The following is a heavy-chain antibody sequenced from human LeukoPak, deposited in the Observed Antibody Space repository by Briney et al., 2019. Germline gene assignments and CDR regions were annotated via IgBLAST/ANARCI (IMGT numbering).Heavy chain of an antibody. V-gene: IGHV3-9*01. J-gene: IGHJ3*02. D-gene: IGHD6-19*01. CDR3: AKDIRVLPRSGWYQDI. Sequence: GGSLRLSCAASGFTFDDYAMHWVRQAPGKGLEWVSGISWNSGSIGYADSVKGRFTISRDNAKNSLYLQMNSLRAEDTALYYCAKDIRVLPRSGWYQDIWGQGTMVTVSS. CDR2: ISWNSGSI. CDR1: GFTFDDYA.